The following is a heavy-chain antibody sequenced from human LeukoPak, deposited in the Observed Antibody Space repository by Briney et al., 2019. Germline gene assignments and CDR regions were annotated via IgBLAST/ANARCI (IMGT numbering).Heavy chain of an antibody. Sequence: KASETLSLTCAVSGGSFSGHSWTWIRRSPGKALEWVGEINHRGSAHYAQSLRSRVAISVDTAQNQFSLRLNSVTAADTGVYYCARGVVAGSLGGYYYYMDAWGKGTTVTVSS. CDR3: ARGVVAGSLGGYYYYMDA. V-gene: IGHV4-34*01. CDR2: INHRGSA. D-gene: IGHD6-19*01. J-gene: IGHJ6*03. CDR1: GGSFSGHS.